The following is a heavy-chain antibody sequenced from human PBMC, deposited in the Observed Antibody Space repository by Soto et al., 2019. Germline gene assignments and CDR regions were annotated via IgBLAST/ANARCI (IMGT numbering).Heavy chain of an antibody. V-gene: IGHV3-21*01. Sequence: PGGSLRLSCAASGFTFSSYSMNWVRQAPGKGLEWVSSISSSSSYIYYADSVKGRFTISRDNAKNSLYLQMNSLRAEDTAVYYCARVGIGGSRATFEIRGQGTMVTVSS. CDR1: GFTFSSYS. CDR2: ISSSSSYI. J-gene: IGHJ3*02. CDR3: ARVGIGGSRATFEI. D-gene: IGHD2-15*01.